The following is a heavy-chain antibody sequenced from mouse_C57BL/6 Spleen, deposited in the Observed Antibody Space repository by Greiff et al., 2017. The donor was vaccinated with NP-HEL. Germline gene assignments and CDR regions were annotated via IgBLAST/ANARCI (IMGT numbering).Heavy chain of an antibody. J-gene: IGHJ2*01. Sequence: QVQLKESGAELVRPGTSVKVSCKASGYAFTNYLIEWVKQRPGQGLEWIGVINPGSGGTNYNEKFKGKATLTADKSSSTAYMQLSSLTSEDSAVYFCARQRGYFDYWGQGTTLTVSS. CDR3: ARQRGYFDY. CDR1: GYAFTNYL. V-gene: IGHV1-54*01. CDR2: INPGSGGT.